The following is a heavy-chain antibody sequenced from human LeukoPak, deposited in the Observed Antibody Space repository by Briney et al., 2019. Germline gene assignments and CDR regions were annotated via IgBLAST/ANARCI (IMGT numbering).Heavy chain of an antibody. CDR2: IYYSGRT. CDR3: ARRRYYDGSGYLE. J-gene: IGHJ1*01. D-gene: IGHD3-22*01. V-gene: IGHV4-39*01. CDR1: GDSISRSDSY. Sequence: TASETLSLTCSVSGDSISRSDSYWDWIRQPPGKGLEWIGTIYYSGRTYYSPSLNSRVTMSVDTSINQFSLNLRSVTAADTAVYYCARRRYYDGSGYLEWGQGTLLSVSS.